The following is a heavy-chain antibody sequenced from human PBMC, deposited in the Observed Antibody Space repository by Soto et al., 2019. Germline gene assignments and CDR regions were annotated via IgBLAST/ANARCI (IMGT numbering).Heavy chain of an antibody. CDR1: GFTFSSYA. CDR2: ISGSGVST. V-gene: IGHV3-23*01. J-gene: IGHJ4*02. Sequence: GSLRLSCAASGFTFSSYAMSWVRQAPGKGLEWVSGISGSGVSTFYADSVKGRFTISRDNSKNTLYLQMNSLRAEDTAVYYCAKADSGSYKFTPDLDFDYWGQGMLVTVSS. D-gene: IGHD1-26*01. CDR3: AKADSGSYKFTPDLDFDY.